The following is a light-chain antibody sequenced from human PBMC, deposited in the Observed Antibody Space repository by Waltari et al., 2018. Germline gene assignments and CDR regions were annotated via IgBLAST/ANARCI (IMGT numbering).Light chain of an antibody. V-gene: IGKV4-1*01. J-gene: IGKJ1*01. Sequence: DIVMTQSPDSLAVSLGERATINCKSSQTGLHSSDTKNYVAWYQQKPGQPPKLLIYGSSTRESGVPDRFSGSGSGTDFTLTISSLQAEDVAVYYCHQYSSTPWTFGQGTKVEVK. CDR2: GSS. CDR1: QTGLHSSDTKNY. CDR3: HQYSSTPWT.